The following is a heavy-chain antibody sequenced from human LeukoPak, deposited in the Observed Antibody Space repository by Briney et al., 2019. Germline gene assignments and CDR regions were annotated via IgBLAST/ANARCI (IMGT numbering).Heavy chain of an antibody. Sequence: KPSETLSLTCTVSGGSISSYYWSWIRQPAGKGLEWIGLIYTTGSTNYNPSLKSRLTMSVDTSKNLFSLKLSSVTAADTAVYYCARVVAAVGRGGYYFDYWGQGTLVTVSS. CDR2: IYTTGST. J-gene: IGHJ4*02. D-gene: IGHD6-13*01. V-gene: IGHV4-4*07. CDR3: ARVVAAVGRGGYYFDY. CDR1: GGSISSYY.